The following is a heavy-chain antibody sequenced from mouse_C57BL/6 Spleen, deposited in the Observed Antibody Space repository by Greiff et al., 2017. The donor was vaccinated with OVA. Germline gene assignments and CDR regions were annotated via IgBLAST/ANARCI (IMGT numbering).Heavy chain of an antibody. Sequence: VKVVESGPELAKPGASVKISCKASGYAFSSSWMNWVKQRPGKGLEWIGRIYPGDGDTNYNGKFKGKATLTADKSSSTAYMQLSSLTSEDSAVYFCAGGYYYGSSHWYFDVWGTGTTVTVSS. V-gene: IGHV1-82*01. CDR2: IYPGDGDT. D-gene: IGHD1-1*01. CDR1: GYAFSSSW. CDR3: AGGYYYGSSHWYFDV. J-gene: IGHJ1*03.